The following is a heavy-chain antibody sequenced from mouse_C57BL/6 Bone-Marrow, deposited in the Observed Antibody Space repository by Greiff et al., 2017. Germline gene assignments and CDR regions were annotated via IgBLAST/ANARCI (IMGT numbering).Heavy chain of an antibody. V-gene: IGHV5-17*01. CDR1: GFTFSDYG. CDR2: ISSGSSTI. Sequence: EVMLVESGGGLVKPGGSLKLSCAASGFTFSDYGMHWVRQAPEKGLEWVAYISSGSSTIYYADTVKGRFTISRDNAKNNLFLQMTSLRSEDTAMYYCAREIYSNPDYWGQGTTLTVSS. CDR3: AREIYSNPDY. D-gene: IGHD2-5*01. J-gene: IGHJ2*01.